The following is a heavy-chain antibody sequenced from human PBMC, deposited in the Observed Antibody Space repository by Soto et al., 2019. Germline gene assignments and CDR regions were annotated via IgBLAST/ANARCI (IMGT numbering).Heavy chain of an antibody. CDR3: ARWDGYADL. J-gene: IGHJ4*02. CDR2: INPNSGGT. V-gene: IGHV1-2*04. D-gene: IGHD5-12*01. Sequence: ASVKVSCKSSGYTFTDYYIHWVRQAPGQGLEWMGWINPNSGGTNYAQKFQGWVTMTRDTPISTAYVELSRLRSDDTALYYCARWDGYADLWGQGTLVTVSS. CDR1: GYTFTDYY.